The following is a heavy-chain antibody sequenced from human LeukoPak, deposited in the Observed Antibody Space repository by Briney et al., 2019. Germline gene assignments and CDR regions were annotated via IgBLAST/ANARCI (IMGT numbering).Heavy chain of an antibody. CDR3: AKGKSLPHYYYYGMDV. Sequence: PGGSLRLYCAASGFTFSTSAMNWVRQAPGKGLEWVSVIGGSCDTTYYADSVRGRFTISRDNFKNTLYLQMNSLTAEATAIYYCAKGKSLPHYYYYGMDVWSQGTTVTAS. V-gene: IGHV3-23*01. CDR1: GFTFSTSA. CDR2: IGGSCDTT. J-gene: IGHJ6*02.